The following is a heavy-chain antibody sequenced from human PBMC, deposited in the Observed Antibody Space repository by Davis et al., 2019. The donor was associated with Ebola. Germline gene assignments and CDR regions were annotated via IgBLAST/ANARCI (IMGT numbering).Heavy chain of an antibody. Sequence: HSQTLSLTCAIPGDSVSSGGWNWIRQSPSRGLEWLGRTYYNSKWYNYYAVSVKSRITINPDTSKNQFSLQLSSVTPEDTGLYYCARGWFRGSMDVWGEGTTVTVSS. D-gene: IGHD3-10*01. CDR1: GDSVSSGG. J-gene: IGHJ6*02. CDR3: ARGWFRGSMDV. CDR2: TYYNSKWYN. V-gene: IGHV6-1*01.